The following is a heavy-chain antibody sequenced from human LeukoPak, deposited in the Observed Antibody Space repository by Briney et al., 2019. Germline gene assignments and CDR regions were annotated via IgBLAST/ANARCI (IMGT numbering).Heavy chain of an antibody. CDR1: GFIFSNYG. Sequence: GRSLRLSCAASGFIFSNYGMYWVRQAPGEGLDWVAVIWHDGSAEFYADSVKGRFSISRDDSKNTVYPQMNSLRAEDTALYYCARDSRGGWSGYFDCWGQGIVVTVSS. CDR2: IWHDGSAE. V-gene: IGHV3-33*07. CDR3: ARDSRGGWSGYFDC. D-gene: IGHD6-19*01. J-gene: IGHJ4*02.